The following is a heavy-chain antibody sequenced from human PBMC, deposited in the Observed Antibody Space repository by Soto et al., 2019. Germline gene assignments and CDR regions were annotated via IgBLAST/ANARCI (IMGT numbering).Heavy chain of an antibody. Sequence: SETLSLTCSVSGGSISSGGYYWSWIRQYPEKGLEWIGYRYYSGDTYYNPSLKSRVAISIDASKNEFSLKVRSVTAADTAVYFCARSTGRYWGRGILVTVSS. J-gene: IGHJ4*01. CDR1: GGSISSGGYY. D-gene: IGHD2-21*01. CDR2: RYYSGDT. V-gene: IGHV4-30-4*01. CDR3: ARSTGRY.